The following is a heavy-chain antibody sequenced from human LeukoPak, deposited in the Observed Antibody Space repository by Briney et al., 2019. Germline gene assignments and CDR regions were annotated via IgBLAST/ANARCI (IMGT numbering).Heavy chain of an antibody. J-gene: IGHJ4*02. CDR2: IYSGGST. CDR3: ARAPGGYDFWTD. D-gene: IGHD3/OR15-3a*01. CDR1: GFNFSNYA. Sequence: GGSLRLSCAASGFNFSNYAMHWVRQAPGKGLEWVSVIYSGGSTYYADSVKGRFTISRDNSKNTLYLQMNSLRAEDTAVYCCARAPGGYDFWTDWGQGTLVTVSS. V-gene: IGHV3-53*05.